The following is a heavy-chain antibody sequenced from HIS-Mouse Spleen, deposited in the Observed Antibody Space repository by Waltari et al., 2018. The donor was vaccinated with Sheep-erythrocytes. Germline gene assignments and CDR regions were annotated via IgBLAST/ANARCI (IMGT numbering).Heavy chain of an antibody. CDR3: ARETGIAASKRAFDI. V-gene: IGHV4-31*03. D-gene: IGHD6-13*01. CDR1: GGSISSGGYY. J-gene: IGHJ3*02. CDR2: IYYSGST. Sequence: QVQLQESGPGLVKPSQTLSLTCIVSGGSISSGGYYWSWIRQHPGKGLEWIGYIYYSGSTYYNPSLKSRVTISVDTSKNQFSLKLSSVTAADTAVYYCARETGIAASKRAFDIWGQGTMVTVSS.